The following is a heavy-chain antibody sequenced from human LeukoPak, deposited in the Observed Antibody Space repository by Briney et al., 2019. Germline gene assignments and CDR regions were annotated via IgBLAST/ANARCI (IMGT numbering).Heavy chain of an antibody. CDR3: AKALSKLVLGMDV. Sequence: GGSLRLSCAASGFTFSSYGMHWVRQAPGKGLEWVAVISYDGSNKYYADSVKGRFTISRDNSKNTLYLQMNSLRAEDTAVYYCAKALSKLVLGMDVWRQGTTVTVSS. J-gene: IGHJ6*02. V-gene: IGHV3-30*18. CDR1: GFTFSSYG. D-gene: IGHD6-6*01. CDR2: ISYDGSNK.